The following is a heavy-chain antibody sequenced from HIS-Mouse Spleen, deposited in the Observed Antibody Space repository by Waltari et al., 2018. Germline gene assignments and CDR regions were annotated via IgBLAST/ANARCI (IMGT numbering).Heavy chain of an antibody. D-gene: IGHD6-13*01. V-gene: IGHV4-39*07. J-gene: IGHJ2*01. CDR2: FYYCGRT. CDR1: GGSISSSSYY. CDR3: AREIPYSSSWYDWYFDL. Sequence: QLQLQESGPGLVKPSETLSLTCTVSGGSISSSSYYWGWIRQPPGKGLEWIWGFYYCGRTYYNPALKSRVTISGDTSKNQFSLKLSSVTAADTAVYYCAREIPYSSSWYDWYFDLWGRGTLVTVSS.